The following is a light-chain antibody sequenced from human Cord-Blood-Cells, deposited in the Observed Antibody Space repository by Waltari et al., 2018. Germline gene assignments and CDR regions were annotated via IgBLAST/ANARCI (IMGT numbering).Light chain of an antibody. J-gene: IGKJ1*01. CDR1: QSISSY. Sequence: DIQMTQSPSSLSASVGDRVTIPCRASQSISSYLNWYQQKPGKAPKLLIYAAPSLQSGVPSRFSGSGSGTDFTLTISSLQPEDFATYYCQQSYSTFGQGTKVEIK. V-gene: IGKV1-39*01. CDR3: QQSYST. CDR2: AAP.